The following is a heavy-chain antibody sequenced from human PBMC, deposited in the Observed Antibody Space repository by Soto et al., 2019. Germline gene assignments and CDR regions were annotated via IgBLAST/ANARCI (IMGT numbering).Heavy chain of an antibody. CDR1: GFTSSSYW. J-gene: IGHJ6*02. CDR3: ARGPRLGFYGMDV. V-gene: IGHV3-74*01. Sequence: EVQLVESGGGLVQPGGSLRLSCAASGFTSSSYWMHWVRQAPGKGLVWVSRINSGDGSITGYADSVMGRFTVSRDNAKNTLYLQLNSLGVEDTAVYYCARGPRLGFYGMDVWGQGTTVTVSS. CDR2: INSGDGSIT. D-gene: IGHD3-16*01.